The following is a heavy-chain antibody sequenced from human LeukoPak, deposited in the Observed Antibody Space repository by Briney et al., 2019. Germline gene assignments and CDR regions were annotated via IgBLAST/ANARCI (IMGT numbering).Heavy chain of an antibody. CDR1: GFSFSDYY. Sequence: PGGSLRLSCAAPGFSFSDYYMSWIRQAPGKGLEWAAYISSTGNYIFYADSVKGRFTISRDHAKNSLSLQLNSLRAEDTAVYYCAKGGIRYGYWFDHWGQGTLVTVSS. CDR3: AKGGIRYGYWFDH. D-gene: IGHD3-10*01. CDR2: ISSTGNYI. J-gene: IGHJ5*02. V-gene: IGHV3-11*01.